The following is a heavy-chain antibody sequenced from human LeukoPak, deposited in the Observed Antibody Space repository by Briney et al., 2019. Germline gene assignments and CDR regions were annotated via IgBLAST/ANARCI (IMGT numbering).Heavy chain of an antibody. Sequence: GGSLRLSCAASGFTFNNYAMSWVRQAPGTALEWVSTFSASGANTYYADSVGGRFTISRDNSKNSLYLQMNGLRAEDTAFYYCARSPLSTLKSFDSWGQGTLVTVSS. CDR1: GFTFNNYA. J-gene: IGHJ4*02. D-gene: IGHD3-16*01. CDR2: FSASGANT. CDR3: ARSPLSTLKSFDS. V-gene: IGHV3-23*01.